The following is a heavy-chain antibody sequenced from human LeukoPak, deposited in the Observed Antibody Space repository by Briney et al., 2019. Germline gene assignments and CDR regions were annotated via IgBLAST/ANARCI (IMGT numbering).Heavy chain of an antibody. D-gene: IGHD6-6*01. Sequence: ASVKVSCKASGYTFTAYYMHWVRQAPGQGLEWMGRINPNSGGTNYAQKFQGRVTMTRNTSISTAYMELSRLRYDDTAVYYCARERQDSSSSVDYWGQGTLVTVTS. CDR1: GYTFTAYY. CDR3: ARERQDSSSSVDY. V-gene: IGHV1-2*06. CDR2: INPNSGGT. J-gene: IGHJ4*02.